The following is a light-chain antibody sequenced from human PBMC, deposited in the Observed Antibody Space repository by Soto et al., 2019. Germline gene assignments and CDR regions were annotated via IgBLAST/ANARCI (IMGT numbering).Light chain of an antibody. CDR1: QSVSSSY. V-gene: IGKV3-20*01. Sequence: EIVFTQSTGTLSLSTGERPTLSCRASQSVSSSYLAWYQQKPGQAPRLLVYGASSRATGIPDRFSGFGSGTDFTLTISRLQPEDFAVYFCKKYGSSPITVGKGTRLEIK. J-gene: IGKJ5*01. CDR3: KKYGSSPIT. CDR2: GAS.